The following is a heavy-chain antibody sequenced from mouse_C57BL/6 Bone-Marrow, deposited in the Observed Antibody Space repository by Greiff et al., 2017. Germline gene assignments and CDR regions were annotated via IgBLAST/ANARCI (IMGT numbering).Heavy chain of an antibody. CDR3: AHGNYFYWYFAV. CDR1: GYTFTSYW. J-gene: IGHJ1*03. V-gene: IGHV1-72*01. D-gene: IGHD2-1*01. Sequence: QVQLPQPGAELVKPGASVKLSCKASGYTFTSYWMHWVKQRPGRGLEWIGRIDPTSGGTTYKEQFKSKAPLTVDKPSSTAYMQLSSLTSEDSAVYYGAHGNYFYWYFAVWGTGTTVTVSS. CDR2: IDPTSGGT.